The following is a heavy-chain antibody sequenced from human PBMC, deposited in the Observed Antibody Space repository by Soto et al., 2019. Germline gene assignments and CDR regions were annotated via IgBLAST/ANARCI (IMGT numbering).Heavy chain of an antibody. V-gene: IGHV3-23*01. J-gene: IGHJ4*02. Sequence: GGSLRLSCAASGFTVSSYAMSWVRQAPGKGLEWVSAISGSGGSNDYADSVKGRITIAEDNSKNTLYLQMNSLRAEDTDVYYCAQDVDIVAMNGPFDYWGQGTLVTVSS. CDR3: AQDVDIVAMNGPFDY. CDR1: GFTVSSYA. CDR2: ISGSGGSN. D-gene: IGHD5-12*01.